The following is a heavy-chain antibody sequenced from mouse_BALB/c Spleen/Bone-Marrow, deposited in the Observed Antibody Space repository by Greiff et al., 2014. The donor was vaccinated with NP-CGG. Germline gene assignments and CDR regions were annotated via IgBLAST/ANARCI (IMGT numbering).Heavy chain of an antibody. V-gene: IGHV4-1*02. Sequence: EVKLMESGGGLVQPGGSLKLSCAASGFDFSGYWMTWVRQAPGKGLEWIGEINPDSRTINYKPSLKEKFIMSRDNAKNTLYLQMSKVRSEDTALYYCAINGDYGWMTYWGQGTLVTVSA. CDR2: INPDSRTI. D-gene: IGHD2-13*01. CDR1: GFDFSGYW. J-gene: IGHJ3*01. CDR3: AINGDYGWMTY.